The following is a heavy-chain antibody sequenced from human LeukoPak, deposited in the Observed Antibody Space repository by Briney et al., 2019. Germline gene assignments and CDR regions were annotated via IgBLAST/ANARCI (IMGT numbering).Heavy chain of an antibody. V-gene: IGHV4-59*01. CDR1: GGSITSYY. Sequence: TSETLSLTCTVSGGSITSYYWSWLRQPPGKGLEWIGFGHHSGSTNYKPTLKSRVTISVDTSKNQFSLKLSSVTAADTAVYYCARPRSSSFWYFDLWGRGTQVTVSS. J-gene: IGHJ2*01. CDR3: ARPRSSSFWYFDL. D-gene: IGHD6-13*01. CDR2: GHHSGST.